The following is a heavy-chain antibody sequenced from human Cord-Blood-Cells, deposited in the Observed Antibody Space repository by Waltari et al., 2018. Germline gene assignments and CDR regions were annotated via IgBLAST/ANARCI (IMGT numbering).Heavy chain of an antibody. J-gene: IGHJ5*02. CDR3: AKMYSSSSWFDP. V-gene: IGHV3-23*01. CDR2: ISGSGGST. Sequence: EVQLLESGGGLVQPGGSLRLSWAASGLTFSSYAMSWVRQAPGKGLEWVSAISGSGGSTYYADSVKGRFTISRDNSKNTLYLQMNSLRAEDTAVYYCAKMYSSSSWFDPWGQGTLVTVSS. D-gene: IGHD6-6*01. CDR1: GLTFSSYA.